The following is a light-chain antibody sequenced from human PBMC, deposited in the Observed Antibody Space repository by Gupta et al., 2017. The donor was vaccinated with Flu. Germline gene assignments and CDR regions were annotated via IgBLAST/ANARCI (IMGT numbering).Light chain of an antibody. Sequence: EILLTQSPATLSLSPGERATLSCRASQTVGNYLAWYQQKPGQTPRLLIYDASSRTTGVPARFSGSGSGTDYTLTITSLEPEDFAVYYCRHRGNWPPFSFGQGTKLEI. V-gene: IGKV3-11*01. CDR1: QTVGNY. CDR3: RHRGNWPPFS. CDR2: DAS. J-gene: IGKJ2*01.